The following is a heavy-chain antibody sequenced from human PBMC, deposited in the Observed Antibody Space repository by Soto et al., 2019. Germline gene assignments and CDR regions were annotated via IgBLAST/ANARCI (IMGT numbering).Heavy chain of an antibody. CDR1: GFTFSSYA. J-gene: IGHJ4*02. Sequence: EVQLLESGGGLVQPGGSLRLSCAASGFTFSSYAMSWVRQAPGKGLEWVSAISGSGGGTYYADSVKGRFTISRDNSKNTLYLQMNSLRAEDTAVYYCAEGRFSVVPAAEDYWGQGTLVTVSS. CDR3: AEGRFSVVPAAEDY. CDR2: ISGSGGGT. D-gene: IGHD2-2*01. V-gene: IGHV3-23*01.